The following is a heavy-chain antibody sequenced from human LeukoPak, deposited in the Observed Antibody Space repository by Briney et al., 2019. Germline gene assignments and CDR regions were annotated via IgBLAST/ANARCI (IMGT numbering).Heavy chain of an antibody. V-gene: IGHV4-59*01. D-gene: IGHD4-23*01. CDR2: IYYSGST. Sequence: SETLSLTCTVSGGSISSYYWSWIRQPPGKGLEWIGYIYYSGSTSYNPSLKSRVTISVDTSKNQFSLKLSSVTAADTAVYYCARETLRWRHFDYWGQGTLVTVSS. J-gene: IGHJ4*02. CDR3: ARETLRWRHFDY. CDR1: GGSISSYY.